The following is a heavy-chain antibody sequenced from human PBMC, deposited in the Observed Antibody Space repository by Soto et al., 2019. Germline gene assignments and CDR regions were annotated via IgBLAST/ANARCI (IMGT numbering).Heavy chain of an antibody. D-gene: IGHD6-6*01. CDR3: AKVHSPAARLGGVDYYYYGMDV. Sequence: GGSLRLSCAASGFTFSSYGMHWVRQAPGKGLEWVAVISYDGSNKYYADSVKGRFTISRDNSKNTLYLQMNSLRAEDTAVYYCAKVHSPAARLGGVDYYYYGMDVWGQGTTVTVSS. CDR2: ISYDGSNK. V-gene: IGHV3-30*18. J-gene: IGHJ6*02. CDR1: GFTFSSYG.